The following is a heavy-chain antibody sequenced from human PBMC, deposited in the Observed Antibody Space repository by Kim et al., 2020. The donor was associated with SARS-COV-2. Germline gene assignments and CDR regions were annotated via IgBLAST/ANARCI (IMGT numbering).Heavy chain of an antibody. CDR1: GFDFSKQA. V-gene: IGHV3-23*01. Sequence: GGSLRLSCVASGFDFSKQAMGWVRQAPGKGLEWVSSITDSGGSTYYADSVKGRFTISRDNSKNTLYLQMKRLRAEDTAVYYCAKGFNHYDTYFDYWGQGTLVTVSS. D-gene: IGHD3-22*01. CDR3: AKGFNHYDTYFDY. J-gene: IGHJ4*02. CDR2: ITDSGGST.